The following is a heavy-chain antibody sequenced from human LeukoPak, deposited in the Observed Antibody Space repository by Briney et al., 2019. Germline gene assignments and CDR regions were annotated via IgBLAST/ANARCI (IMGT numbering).Heavy chain of an antibody. Sequence: ASVKVSCKASGYTFTSYGISWVRQAPGQGLEWMGWISAYNGNTNYAQKFQGRVTITRDTSASTAYMELSSLRSEDTAVYYCARALGLRYFDWLLGGYWGQGTLVTVSS. D-gene: IGHD3-9*01. CDR2: ISAYNGNT. CDR3: ARALGLRYFDWLLGGY. V-gene: IGHV1-18*01. J-gene: IGHJ4*02. CDR1: GYTFTSYG.